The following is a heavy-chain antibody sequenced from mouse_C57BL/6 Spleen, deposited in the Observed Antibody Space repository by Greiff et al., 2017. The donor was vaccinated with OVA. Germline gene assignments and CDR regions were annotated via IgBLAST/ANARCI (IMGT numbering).Heavy chain of an antibody. V-gene: IGHV1-82*01. J-gene: IGHJ3*01. CDR2: IYPGDGDT. CDR3: ASQRGGPWFAY. D-gene: IGHD1-1*02. CDR1: GYAFSSSW. Sequence: QVQLQQSGPELVKPGASVKISCKASGYAFSSSWMNWVKQRPGQGLEWIGRIYPGDGDTNYNGKFKGKATLTADKSSSTAYMQLSSLTSEDSAVYFCASQRGGPWFAYWGQGTLVTVSA.